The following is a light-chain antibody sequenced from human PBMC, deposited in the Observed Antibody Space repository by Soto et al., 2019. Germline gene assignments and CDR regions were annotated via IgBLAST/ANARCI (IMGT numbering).Light chain of an antibody. CDR3: SSFTTCTTLYV. CDR1: SSDIGGYNY. Sequence: QSVLTQPASVSGSPGQSITISCTGTSSDIGGYNYVSWYQQHPGKVPKLIIFEVSTRPSGVSNRFSGSKSGNTASLTISGLQADDEADYYCSSFTTCTTLYVFGTGTKVTVL. J-gene: IGLJ1*01. CDR2: EVS. V-gene: IGLV2-14*01.